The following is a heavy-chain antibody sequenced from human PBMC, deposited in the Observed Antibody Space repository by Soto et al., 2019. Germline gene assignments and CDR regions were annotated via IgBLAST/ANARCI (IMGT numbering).Heavy chain of an antibody. V-gene: IGHV3-13*01. D-gene: IGHD6-13*01. CDR3: ARDRRSSSWYDKNYYYGMDV. Sequence: PGGSLRLSCAASGFTFSSYDMHWVRQATGKGLEWVSAIGTAGDTYYPGSVKGRFTISRENAKNSLYLQMSSLRAGDTAVYYCARDRRSSSWYDKNYYYGMDVWCQGTTVTVSS. J-gene: IGHJ6*02. CDR1: GFTFSSYD. CDR2: IGTAGDT.